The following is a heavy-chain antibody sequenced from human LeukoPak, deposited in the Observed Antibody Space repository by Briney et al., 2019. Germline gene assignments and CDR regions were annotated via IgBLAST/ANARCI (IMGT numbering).Heavy chain of an antibody. Sequence: ASVKVSCKASGHTFTSYYMHWVRQAPGQGLEWMGIINPSGGSTSYAQKFQGRVTMTRDTSTSTVYMELSSLRSEDTAVYYCARDYSSGYDAFDIWGQGTMVTVSS. V-gene: IGHV1-46*01. CDR2: INPSGGST. CDR1: GHTFTSYY. CDR3: ARDYSSGYDAFDI. D-gene: IGHD3-22*01. J-gene: IGHJ3*02.